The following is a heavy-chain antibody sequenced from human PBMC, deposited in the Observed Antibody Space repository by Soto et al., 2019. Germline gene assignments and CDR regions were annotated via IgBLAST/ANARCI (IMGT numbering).Heavy chain of an antibody. CDR1: GGSVSSGSFY. V-gene: IGHV4-61*01. D-gene: IGHD3-22*01. CDR2: IYDNRTF. J-gene: IGHJ5*01. Sequence: SETLSLTCTVSGGSVSSGSFYWSWIRQPPGKGLEWIGLIYDNRTFNYNPSLKGRVTISIDMSKKQFSLKITSLTSADTAVYYCARDFYDSVGYTWFDSWSQGTLVTVSS. CDR3: ARDFYDSVGYTWFDS.